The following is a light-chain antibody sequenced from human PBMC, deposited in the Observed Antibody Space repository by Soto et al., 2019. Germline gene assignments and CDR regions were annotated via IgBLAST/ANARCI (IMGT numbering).Light chain of an antibody. J-gene: IGKJ4*01. CDR2: DAS. Sequence: DLQMTQSPSTQSASIGXXVTITCRASQSISYWLAWYRQRPGKAPQLLIYDASTLESGVPSRFSGSRSGTEFTLTITNLQPDDFATYYCQQYKSYSLTVGGGTKVDIK. V-gene: IGKV1-5*01. CDR3: QQYKSYSLT. CDR1: QSISYW.